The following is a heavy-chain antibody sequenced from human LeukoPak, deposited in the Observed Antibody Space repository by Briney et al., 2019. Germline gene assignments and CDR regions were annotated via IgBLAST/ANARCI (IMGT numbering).Heavy chain of an antibody. J-gene: IGHJ4*02. D-gene: IGHD2-2*03. CDR2: ISSNGVGT. CDR3: VRDAYGYDY. CDR1: GFTFSNSA. Sequence: GGSLILSCSASGFTFSNSAMHWVRQAPGKGLEYVSAISSNGVGTYYTDSVKGRFTVSRDNSKNTLYLQMSSLRAEDTAVYYCVRDAYGYDYWGQGTLVTVSS. V-gene: IGHV3-64D*09.